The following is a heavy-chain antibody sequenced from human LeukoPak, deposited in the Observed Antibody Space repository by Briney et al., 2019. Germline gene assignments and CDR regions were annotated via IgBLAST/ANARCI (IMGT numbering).Heavy chain of an antibody. J-gene: IGHJ4*02. CDR2: ISAYNGNT. CDR1: GYTFTSYG. D-gene: IGHD3-22*01. V-gene: IGHV1-18*01. Sequence: ASVKVSCKASGYTFTSYGISWVRQAPGQGLEWMGWISAYNGNTNYAQKLQGRVTMTTDTSTSTAYMELRSLRSDDTAVYYCARYVYYYDSSGSARADYWGQGTLVTVSS. CDR3: ARYVYYYDSSGSARADY.